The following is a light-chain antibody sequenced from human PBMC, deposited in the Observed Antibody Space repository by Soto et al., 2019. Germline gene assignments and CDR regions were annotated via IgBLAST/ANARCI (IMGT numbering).Light chain of an antibody. CDR3: HQYQTSPRT. CDR2: DVS. Sequence: ETVLTQSPGTLSLSPGETAIVSCRASQSLANSRLAWYRQKPGQAPRLLIYDVSRRATGIPDRFSGSGSGTDFTLSISRLEPEDFAVYFCHQYQTSPRTFGRGTKVDIK. J-gene: IGKJ1*01. CDR1: QSLANSR. V-gene: IGKV3-20*01.